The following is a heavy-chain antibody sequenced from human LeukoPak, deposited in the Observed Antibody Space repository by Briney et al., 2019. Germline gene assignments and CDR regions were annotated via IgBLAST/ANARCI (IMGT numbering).Heavy chain of an antibody. Sequence: SETLSLTCTVSGGSISSYYWSWIRQPAGQGLDWIGRIYTSGSANYNPSLKSRVTMSVDTSKTQFSLKLSSVTAADTAVYYCARDMPVIAVAGTSWFDPWGQGTLVTVSS. CDR2: IYTSGSA. D-gene: IGHD6-19*01. J-gene: IGHJ5*02. V-gene: IGHV4-4*07. CDR3: ARDMPVIAVAGTSWFDP. CDR1: GGSISSYY.